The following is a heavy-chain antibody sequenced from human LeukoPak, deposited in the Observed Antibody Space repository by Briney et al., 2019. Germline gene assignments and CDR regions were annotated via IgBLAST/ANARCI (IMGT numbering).Heavy chain of an antibody. D-gene: IGHD4-11*01. V-gene: IGHV3-7*01. Sequence: GGSLRLSCAASGFAFSSNWMSWVRQAPGRGLELVANIGPDGSGKYCMDSVKGRCAISRDNARSSLDLQLNSLRVEDTAVYFCANQAYSRIDYWSQGTLVTVSS. J-gene: IGHJ4*02. CDR3: ANQAYSRIDY. CDR2: IGPDGSGK. CDR1: GFAFSSNW.